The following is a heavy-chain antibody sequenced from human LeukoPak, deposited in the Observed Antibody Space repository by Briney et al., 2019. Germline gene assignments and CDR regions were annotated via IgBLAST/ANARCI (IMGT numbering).Heavy chain of an antibody. CDR1: GGTFSSYA. J-gene: IGHJ6*02. Sequence: SVKVSCKASGGTFSSYAISWVRQAPGQGLEWMGGIIPIFGTANYAQKFQGRVTITADESTSTAYMELSSLKSENTAVYYCATHYCSGGSCYSGAYYYYGMDVWGQGTTVTVSS. CDR2: IIPIFGTA. V-gene: IGHV1-69*01. D-gene: IGHD2-15*01. CDR3: ATHYCSGGSCYSGAYYYYGMDV.